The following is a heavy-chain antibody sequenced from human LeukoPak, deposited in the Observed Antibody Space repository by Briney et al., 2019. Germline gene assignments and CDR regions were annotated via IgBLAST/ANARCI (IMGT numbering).Heavy chain of an antibody. D-gene: IGHD3-10*01. J-gene: IGHJ4*02. CDR2: INHSGST. V-gene: IGHV4-34*01. Sequence: SETLSLTCAVYGGSFSGYYWSWIRQPPGKGLEWIGEINHSGSTNYNPSLKSRVTISVGTSKNQYSLKLSSVTAADTAVYYCARRSRYYYGSGSYYLNWGQGTLVTVSS. CDR3: ARRSRYYYGSGSYYLN. CDR1: GGSFSGYY.